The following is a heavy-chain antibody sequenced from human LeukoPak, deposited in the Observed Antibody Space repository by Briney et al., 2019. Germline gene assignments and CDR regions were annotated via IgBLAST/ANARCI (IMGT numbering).Heavy chain of an antibody. D-gene: IGHD2-15*01. CDR2: IYYSGST. CDR3: ASSLLYCSGGSCYSGNFDY. Sequence: SETLSLTCTVSGGSISSYYWSWIRQPPGKGLEWIGYIYYSGSTNYNPSLKSRVTISVDTSKNQFSLKLSSVTAADTAVYYCASSLLYCSGGSCYSGNFDYWGQGTLVTVSS. CDR1: GGSISSYY. J-gene: IGHJ4*02. V-gene: IGHV4-59*01.